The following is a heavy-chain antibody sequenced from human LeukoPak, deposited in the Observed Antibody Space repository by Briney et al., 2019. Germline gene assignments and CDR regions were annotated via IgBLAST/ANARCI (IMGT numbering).Heavy chain of an antibody. CDR1: GYTFTGYY. J-gene: IGHJ5*02. V-gene: IGHV1-2*02. Sequence: ASVKVSCKASGYTFTGYYIHWVRQAPGQGLEWMGWINPNSGGTNYAQKFQGRVTMTRDTSISTAYMELSSLRSEDTAVYYCARMTVSGRDNWFDPWGQGTLVTVSS. CDR2: INPNSGGT. D-gene: IGHD6-19*01. CDR3: ARMTVSGRDNWFDP.